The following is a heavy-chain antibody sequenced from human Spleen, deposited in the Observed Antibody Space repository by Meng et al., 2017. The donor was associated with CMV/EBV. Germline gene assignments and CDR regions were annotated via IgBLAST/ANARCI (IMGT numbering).Heavy chain of an antibody. Sequence: GESLKISCVASGFTFSNYWMHWVRQVPGKGLTWVSRIDSDGSSTTYADSVKGRFTISRDYAKNTLYLQMNSLRAEDTALYYCARAVRLLDWLLPSDAFDIWGQGTMVTVS. J-gene: IGHJ3*02. D-gene: IGHD3-3*01. V-gene: IGHV3-74*01. CDR1: GFTFSNYW. CDR3: ARAVRLLDWLLPSDAFDI. CDR2: IDSDGSST.